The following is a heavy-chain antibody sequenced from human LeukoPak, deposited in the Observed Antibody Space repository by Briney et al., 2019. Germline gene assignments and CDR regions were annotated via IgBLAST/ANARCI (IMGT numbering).Heavy chain of an antibody. CDR2: IYYSGST. D-gene: IGHD3-3*01. V-gene: IGHV4-39*07. CDR1: GGSISSSSYY. J-gene: IGHJ4*02. Sequence: SETLSLTCTVSGGSISSSSYYWGWIRQPPGKGLEWIGSIYYSGSTYYNPSLKSRVTISVDTSKNQLSLKLSSVTAADTAVYYCARGNFFVGLGNYWGQGTLVTVSS. CDR3: ARGNFFVGLGNY.